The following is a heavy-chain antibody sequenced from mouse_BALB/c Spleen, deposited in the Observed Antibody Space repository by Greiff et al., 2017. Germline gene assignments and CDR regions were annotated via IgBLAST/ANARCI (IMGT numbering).Heavy chain of an antibody. CDR1: GFDFSRYC. CDR3: ARGGYCNRHAY. V-gene: IGHV4-1*02. CDR2: INPDSSTI. D-gene: IGHD2-10*02. Sequence: DVKLVESGGGLVQPGGSLKLSCASSGFDFSRYCMSWVRQAPGKGLEWIGEINPDSSTINYTPALKDNFIITRDNAKNTLDLQMRNMTSEDTALYYCARGGYCNRHAYWGQGTLVTVSA. J-gene: IGHJ3*01.